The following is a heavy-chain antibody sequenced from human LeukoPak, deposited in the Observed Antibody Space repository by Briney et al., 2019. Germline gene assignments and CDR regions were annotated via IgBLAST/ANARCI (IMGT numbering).Heavy chain of an antibody. CDR1: GGSISTYY. J-gene: IGHJ3*02. Sequence: SETLSLTCTVSGGSISTYYWSWIRQPAGKGLEWIGRIYPSGSSNYNPSLKSRVTMSVDTSKNQFSLKLNSVTAADTAVYFCARGRYCTSTSCSGGDAFDIRGQGTMVTVSS. CDR2: IYPSGSS. V-gene: IGHV4-4*07. CDR3: ARGRYCTSTSCSGGDAFDI. D-gene: IGHD2-2*01.